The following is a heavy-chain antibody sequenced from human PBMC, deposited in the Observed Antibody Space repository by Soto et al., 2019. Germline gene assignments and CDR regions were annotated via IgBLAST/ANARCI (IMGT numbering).Heavy chain of an antibody. V-gene: IGHV4-30-2*01. CDR2: IYHSGST. Sequence: PSETLSLTCAVSGGSISSGGYSWSWIRQPPGKGQEWIGYIYHSGSTYYNPSLKSRVTISVDRSKNQFSLKLSSVTAADTAVYYCARVSMGRFGLFDPWGQGTLVTVSS. CDR3: ARVSMGRFGLFDP. D-gene: IGHD3-10*01. CDR1: GGSISSGGYS. J-gene: IGHJ5*02.